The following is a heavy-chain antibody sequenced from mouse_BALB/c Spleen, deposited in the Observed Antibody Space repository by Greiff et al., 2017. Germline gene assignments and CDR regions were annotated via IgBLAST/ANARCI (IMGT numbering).Heavy chain of an antibody. J-gene: IGHJ4*01. CDR1: GFTFSSFG. V-gene: IGHV5-17*02. D-gene: IGHD2-10*02. Sequence: EVQLVESGGGLVQPGGSRKLSCAASGFTFSSFGMHWVRQAPEKGLEWVAYISSGSSTIYYADTVKGRFTISRDNPKNTLFLQMTSLRSEDTAMYYCARKGYGNYADAMDYWGQGTSATVSS. CDR2: ISSGSSTI. CDR3: ARKGYGNYADAMDY.